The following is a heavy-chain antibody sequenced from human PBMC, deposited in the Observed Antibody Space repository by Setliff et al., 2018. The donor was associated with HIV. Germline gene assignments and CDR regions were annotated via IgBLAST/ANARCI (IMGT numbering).Heavy chain of an antibody. CDR1: GFTFSSYA. CDR2: IIGSGGST. D-gene: IGHD2-15*01. V-gene: IGHV3-23*01. Sequence: GGSLRLSCAASGFTFSSYAMSWVRQAPGKGLEWVSTIIGSGGSTYYADSVKGRFTISRDNSKDTVFLQMNSLSAEDAAVYFCAKDIHCGGGSCKHFDCWGQGTLVTVSS. J-gene: IGHJ4*02. CDR3: AKDIHCGGGSCKHFDC.